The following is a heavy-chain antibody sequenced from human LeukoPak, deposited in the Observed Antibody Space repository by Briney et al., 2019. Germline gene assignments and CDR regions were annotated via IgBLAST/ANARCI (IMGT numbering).Heavy chain of an antibody. D-gene: IGHD3-10*01. V-gene: IGHV4-59*01. J-gene: IGHJ4*02. CDR3: VGSIRTYYFDY. Sequence: KPSETLSLXCTVSGASIRSYYWSWIRQPPGKGLEWIGYIYYSGSTNYNPSLKSRVTISVDTSKNQFSLKLSSVTAADTAVYYCVGSIRTYYFDYWGQGTLVTVSS. CDR2: IYYSGST. CDR1: GASIRSYY.